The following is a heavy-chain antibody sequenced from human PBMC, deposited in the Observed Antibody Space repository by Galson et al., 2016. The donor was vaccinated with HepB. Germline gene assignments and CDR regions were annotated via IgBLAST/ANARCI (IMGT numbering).Heavy chain of an antibody. J-gene: IGHJ6*03. CDR1: EYTFAAYS. CDR3: ARVARETVTQGSFLSGPDYTFAMDV. CDR2: INPASGET. D-gene: IGHD3-16*01. V-gene: IGHV1-2*07. Sequence: SCKASEYTFAAYSIHWVRQAPGRGLEWMGFINPASGETRYSHTFQGRVTMTRDTPIRTVFMELSSLSSDDTAVFFCARVARETVTQGSFLSGPDYTFAMDVWGRGTTVTVTS.